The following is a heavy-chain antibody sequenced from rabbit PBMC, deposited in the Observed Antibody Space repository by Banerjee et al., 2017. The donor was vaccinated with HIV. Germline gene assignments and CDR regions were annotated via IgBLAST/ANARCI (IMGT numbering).Heavy chain of an antibody. CDR2: IDSSSIT. CDR3: ARAGLVVVIDGMDL. V-gene: IGHV1S40*01. D-gene: IGHD8-1*01. Sequence: QSLEESGGDLVKPGASLTLTCTASGFTISSSWWICWVRQAPGKGLEWIGCIDSSSITWYVRWVNGRFPISKTSSTTVTLQMNCLSAADTAPYFCARAGLVVVIDGMDLWGPGSLVTVS. CDR1: GFTISSSWW. J-gene: IGHJ6*01.